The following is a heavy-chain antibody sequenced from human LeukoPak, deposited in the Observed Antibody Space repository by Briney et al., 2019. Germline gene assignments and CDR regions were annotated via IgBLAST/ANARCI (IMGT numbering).Heavy chain of an antibody. CDR3: ARDLGYYYYYMDV. CDR2: IKQDGSEK. V-gene: IGHV3-7*01. CDR1: GFTFSSYG. J-gene: IGHJ6*03. Sequence: QPGGSLRLSCAASGFTFSSYGMSWVRQTPGKGLEWVANIKQDGSEKYYVDSVKGRFTISRDNAKNSLYLQMNSLRAEDTAVYYCARDLGYYYYYMDVWGKGTTVTISS.